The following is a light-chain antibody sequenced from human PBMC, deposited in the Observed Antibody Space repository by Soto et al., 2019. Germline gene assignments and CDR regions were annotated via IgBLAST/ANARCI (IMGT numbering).Light chain of an antibody. V-gene: IGKV1-5*01. Sequence: DIRMTQSPSTLSASVGDRVTITCRASQSISNWLAWYQQKPGKAPKLLIYDASSLESGVPSRFSGSAFGTEFTLTTSSLQPAEFATYYCQHYETYPITFGQGTRLEI. CDR2: DAS. CDR1: QSISNW. J-gene: IGKJ5*01. CDR3: QHYETYPIT.